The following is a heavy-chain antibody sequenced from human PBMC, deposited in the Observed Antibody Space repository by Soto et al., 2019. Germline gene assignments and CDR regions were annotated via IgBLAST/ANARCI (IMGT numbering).Heavy chain of an antibody. CDR2: IDPRDSDT. CDR1: GYSFTNYW. CDR3: ARHRKVYYEDRSTRPLDP. Sequence: SGESLKISCQGSGYSFTNYWISWVRQMPGKDLEWMGRIDPRDSDTNYSPSFQGHVTISADKPISTAYLQWSSLKASDTAMYYCARHRKVYYEDRSTRPLDPWGQGTLVTVSS. V-gene: IGHV5-10-1*01. D-gene: IGHD3-3*01. J-gene: IGHJ5*02.